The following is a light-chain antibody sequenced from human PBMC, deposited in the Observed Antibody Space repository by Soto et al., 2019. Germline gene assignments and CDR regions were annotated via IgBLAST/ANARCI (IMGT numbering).Light chain of an antibody. CDR1: SSDVGSYDL. CDR3: CSYAGSSTVV. CDR2: ESS. V-gene: IGLV2-23*01. J-gene: IGLJ2*01. Sequence: QSVLTQPASVSGSPGQSITIPCTGTSSDVGSYDLVSWYQQYPGKAPKHMIYESSKRPSGVSNRFSGSKSGNTASLTISGLQAEDEADYYCCSYAGSSTVVFGGGTKLTVL.